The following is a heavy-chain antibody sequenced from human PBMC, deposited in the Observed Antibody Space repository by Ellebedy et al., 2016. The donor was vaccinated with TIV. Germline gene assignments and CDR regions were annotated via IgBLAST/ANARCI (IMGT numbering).Heavy chain of an antibody. J-gene: IGHJ4*02. CDR2: IYHSGST. CDR1: GGSISSSNW. Sequence: SETLSLXCAVSGGSISSSNWWSWVRQPPGKGLEWIGEIYHSGSTNYNPSLKSRVTISVDKSKNQFSLKLSSVTAADTAVYYCASRPLATGEFDYWGQGTLVTVSS. D-gene: IGHD7-27*01. V-gene: IGHV4-4*02. CDR3: ASRPLATGEFDY.